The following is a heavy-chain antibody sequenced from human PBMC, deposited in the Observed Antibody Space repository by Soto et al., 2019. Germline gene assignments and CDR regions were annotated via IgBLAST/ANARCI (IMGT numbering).Heavy chain of an antibody. V-gene: IGHV1-69*13. CDR2: IIPIFGTA. D-gene: IGHD6-19*01. CDR3: ARDHVAVAGYNWFDP. J-gene: IGHJ5*02. Sequence: SVKVSCKASGGTFSSYAISWVRQAPGQGLEWMGGIIPIFGTANYAQKFQGRVTITADESTSTAYMELRSLRSDDTAVYYCARDHVAVAGYNWFDPWGQGTLVTVSS. CDR1: GGTFSSYA.